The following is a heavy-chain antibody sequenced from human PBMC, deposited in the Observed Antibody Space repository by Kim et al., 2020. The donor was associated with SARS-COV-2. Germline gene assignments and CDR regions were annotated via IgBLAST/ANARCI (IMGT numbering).Heavy chain of an antibody. D-gene: IGHD1-7*01. Sequence: ETLSLTCAVYGGSFSGYYWSWIRQPPGKGLEWIGEINHSGSTNYNPSLKSRVTISVDTSKNQFSLKLSSVTAADTAVYYCASRGGTRRSYWYFDLWGR. V-gene: IGHV4-34*01. CDR2: INHSGST. J-gene: IGHJ2*01. CDR3: ASRGGTRRSYWYFDL. CDR1: GGSFSGYY.